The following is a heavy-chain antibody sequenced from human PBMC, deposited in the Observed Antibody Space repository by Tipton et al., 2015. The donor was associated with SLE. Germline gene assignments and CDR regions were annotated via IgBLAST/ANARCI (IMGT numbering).Heavy chain of an antibody. CDR1: GGSINSDNYF. V-gene: IGHV4-61*02. CDR3: ARLGSSWPLYYFDY. J-gene: IGHJ4*02. Sequence: TLSLTCTVSGGSINSDNYFWSWIRQPAGKGLEWIGRGQISGTTNYNPSLESRVTISLDTSKNQVFLVLTSVTAADTAVYYCARLGSSWPLYYFDYWGRGTLVTVSS. CDR2: GQISGTT. D-gene: IGHD6-13*01.